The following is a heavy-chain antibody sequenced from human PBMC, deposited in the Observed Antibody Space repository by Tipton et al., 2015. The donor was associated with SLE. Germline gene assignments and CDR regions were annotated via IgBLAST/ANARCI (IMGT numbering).Heavy chain of an antibody. CDR3: ARGAYSSGLKD. CDR2: IYTSGST. J-gene: IGHJ4*02. D-gene: IGHD6-19*01. Sequence: LRLSCSVSGGSVSSGSYYWSWIRQPAGKGLEWIGYIYTSGSTNYNPSLKSRVTISVDTSKNQFSLKLSSVTAADTAVYYCARGAYSSGLKDWGQGTLVTVSS. V-gene: IGHV4-61*09. CDR1: GGSVSSGSYY.